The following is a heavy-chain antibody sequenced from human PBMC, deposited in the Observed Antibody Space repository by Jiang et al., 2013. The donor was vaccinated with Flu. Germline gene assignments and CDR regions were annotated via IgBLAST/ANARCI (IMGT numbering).Heavy chain of an antibody. CDR1: GFTFGAYA. Sequence: QLVESGGGLVQPGRSLRLSCAASGFTFGAYALHWIRQSPGKGLEGVAHISFDGSNKFYADSARGRFTISRDNSKDIVFLQMDSLRPEDTALYFCARDGGGEAYYFDYWGPGTLVTVSS. CDR3: ARDGGGEAYYFDY. D-gene: IGHD2-21*01. CDR2: ISFDGSNK. J-gene: IGHJ4*02. V-gene: IGHV3-30*04.